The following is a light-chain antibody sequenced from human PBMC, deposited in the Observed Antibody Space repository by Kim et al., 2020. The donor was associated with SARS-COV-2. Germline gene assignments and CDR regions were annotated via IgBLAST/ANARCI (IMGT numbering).Light chain of an antibody. CDR2: RNT. CDR3: AAWDDSLSGPWV. CDR1: SSTLGSVF. V-gene: IGLV1-47*01. J-gene: IGLJ3*02. Sequence: GVPITCSASSSTLGSVFVYWYQQLPGTAPKLLIYRNTQRPSGVPDRFSGSKSGTSASLAISGLRPDDEADYYCAAWDDSLSGPWVFGGGTQLTVL.